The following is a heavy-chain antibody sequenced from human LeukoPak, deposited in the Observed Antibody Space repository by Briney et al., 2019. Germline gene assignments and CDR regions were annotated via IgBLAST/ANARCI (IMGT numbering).Heavy chain of an antibody. Sequence: PSETLSLTCTVSGGSISSGDYYWSWIRQPPGKGLEWIGYIYYSGSTYYNPSLKSRVTISVDTSKNQFSLKLSSVTAADTAVYCCARGGIVVVPAAISWFDPWGQGTLVTVSS. J-gene: IGHJ5*02. D-gene: IGHD2-2*02. CDR3: ARGGIVVVPAAISWFDP. CDR1: GGSISSGDYY. CDR2: IYYSGST. V-gene: IGHV4-30-4*01.